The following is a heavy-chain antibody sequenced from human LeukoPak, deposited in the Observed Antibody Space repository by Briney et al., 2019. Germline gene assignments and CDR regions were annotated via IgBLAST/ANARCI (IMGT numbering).Heavy chain of an antibody. CDR1: GYSISSGYY. CDR2: IYHSGST. CDR3: ARGYFDWLNWFDP. J-gene: IGHJ5*02. D-gene: IGHD3-9*01. V-gene: IGHV4-38-2*01. Sequence: SETLSLTCAVSGYSISSGYYWGWIRPPPGKGREWIGSIYHSGSTYYNPSLKSRVTISVDTSKNQFSLKLSSVTAADTAVYYCARGYFDWLNWFDPWGQGTLVTVSS.